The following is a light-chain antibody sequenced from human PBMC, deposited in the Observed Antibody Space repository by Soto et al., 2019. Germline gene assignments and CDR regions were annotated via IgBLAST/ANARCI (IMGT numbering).Light chain of an antibody. J-gene: IGKJ2*01. V-gene: IGKV3-20*01. CDR2: GAS. Sequence: ESVLTQAQGTLSLSPGERVTLSCRASQTFGSTYVAWYQQRPGQSPRLLIYGASRRASGIPDRFRGSGSGTDFTLTISRLEPEDFAVYYCQQFGTSPFYTFGQGTKLEIK. CDR3: QQFGTSPFYT. CDR1: QTFGSTY.